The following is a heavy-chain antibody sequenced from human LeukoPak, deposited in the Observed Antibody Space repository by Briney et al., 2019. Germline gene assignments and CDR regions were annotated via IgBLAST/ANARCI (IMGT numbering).Heavy chain of an antibody. V-gene: IGHV3-33*05. CDR3: AKGTYGSGTYGSIDY. J-gene: IGHJ4*02. Sequence: PGGSLRLSCAASGFTFSRYGMYWVRQAPGKGLEWVALISYDKSHRYYADSVKGRFTISRDNSKNTLYLQMNSLRAEDTAVYYCAKGTYGSGTYGSIDYWGQGTLVTVSS. D-gene: IGHD3-10*01. CDR2: ISYDKSHR. CDR1: GFTFSRYG.